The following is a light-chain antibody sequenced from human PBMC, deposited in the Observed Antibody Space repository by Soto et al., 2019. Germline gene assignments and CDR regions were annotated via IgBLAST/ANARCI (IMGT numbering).Light chain of an antibody. V-gene: IGLV2-14*01. Sequence: QSVLTQPASVSGSPGQSITISCAGTRSDIGLYNYVSWYHQPPGEAPQLLIYEVTNRPSGVSHRFSGSKSGNTASLTVSGLQAEDEADYYCTSYGGRDNLMFGGGTKLTVL. CDR2: EVT. CDR3: TSYGGRDNLM. CDR1: RSDIGLYNY. J-gene: IGLJ3*02.